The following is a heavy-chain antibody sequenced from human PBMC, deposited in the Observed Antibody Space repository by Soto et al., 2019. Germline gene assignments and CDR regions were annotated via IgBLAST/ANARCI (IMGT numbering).Heavy chain of an antibody. CDR2: ISGSGAGT. CDR3: AREIAPSDV. D-gene: IGHD2-15*01. J-gene: IGHJ6*02. CDR1: GFTFSTVA. V-gene: IGHV3-23*01. Sequence: EVQLLESGGGLVQPGGSLRLSCVASGFTFSTVAMAWVRQAPGKGLEWVSGISGSGAGTYYADSVKGRFSISRDNSKNTLYLQMNSLRAEDTALYYWAREIAPSDVWGRGTTVTVSS.